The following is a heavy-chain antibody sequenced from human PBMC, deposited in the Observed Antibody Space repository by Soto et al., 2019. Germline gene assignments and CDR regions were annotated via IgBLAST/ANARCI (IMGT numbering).Heavy chain of an antibody. J-gene: IGHJ4*02. Sequence: ASVKVSCKVSGYTFTSYYMHWVRQAPGQGLEWMGIINPSGGSTSYAQKFQGRVTMTRDTSTSTVYMELSSLRSEDTAVYYCARDGPPNYDSSGYYHPLGYWGQGTLVTVSS. CDR2: INPSGGST. CDR1: GYTFTSYY. D-gene: IGHD3-22*01. CDR3: ARDGPPNYDSSGYYHPLGY. V-gene: IGHV1-46*01.